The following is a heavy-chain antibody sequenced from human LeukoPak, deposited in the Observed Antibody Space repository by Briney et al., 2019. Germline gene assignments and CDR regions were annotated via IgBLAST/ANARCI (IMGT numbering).Heavy chain of an antibody. CDR3: ARVRYSYGYLGSGFDY. CDR1: GHTFTSYD. V-gene: IGHV1-8*03. CDR2: MNPNSGNT. J-gene: IGHJ4*02. D-gene: IGHD5-18*01. Sequence: AASVRVSCKASGHTFTSYDINWVRQATGQGLEWMGWMNPNSGNTGYAQKFQGRVTITRNTSISTAYMELSSLRSEDTAVYYCARVRYSYGYLGSGFDYWGQGTLVTVSS.